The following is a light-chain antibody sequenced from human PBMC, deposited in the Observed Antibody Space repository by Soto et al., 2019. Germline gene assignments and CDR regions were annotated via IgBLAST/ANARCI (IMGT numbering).Light chain of an antibody. Sequence: QSVLTQPPSVSGAPGQRVTISCTGSSSNIGAGYDVHWYQQLPETAPKLLIYGNNNRPSGVPDRFSGSKSGTSASLAITGLQAEDEADYYCQSYDSGLSGSVFGTGTKSPS. J-gene: IGLJ1*01. CDR1: SSNIGAGYD. CDR2: GNN. CDR3: QSYDSGLSGSV. V-gene: IGLV1-40*01.